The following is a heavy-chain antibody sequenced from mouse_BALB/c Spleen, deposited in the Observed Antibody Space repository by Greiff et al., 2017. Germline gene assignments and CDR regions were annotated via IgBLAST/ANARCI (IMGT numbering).Heavy chain of an antibody. J-gene: IGHJ2*01. CDR3: ARLDDYFDY. V-gene: IGHV3-2*02. CDR2: ISYSGST. D-gene: IGHD2-3*01. Sequence: VQLQQSGPGLVKPSQSLSLTCTVTGYSITSDYAWNWIRQFPGNKLEWMGYISYSGSTSYNPSLKSRISITRDTSKNQFFLQLNSVTTEDTATYYCARLDDYFDYWGQGTTLTVSS. CDR1: GYSITSDYA.